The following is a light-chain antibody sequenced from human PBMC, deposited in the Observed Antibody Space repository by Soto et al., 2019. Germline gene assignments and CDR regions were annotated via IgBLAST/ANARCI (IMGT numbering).Light chain of an antibody. Sequence: EIVLTQSPGTLPLSPGERATLSCRASQSVSSSYLAWYQQKPGQTPRLLFYGASSRATGRPDRFNGSGSGTDFTLTISRLGPEDFAVYYFQQYGSSPFTFGPGNKVDIK. J-gene: IGKJ3*01. CDR1: QSVSSSY. V-gene: IGKV3-20*01. CDR2: GAS. CDR3: QQYGSSPFT.